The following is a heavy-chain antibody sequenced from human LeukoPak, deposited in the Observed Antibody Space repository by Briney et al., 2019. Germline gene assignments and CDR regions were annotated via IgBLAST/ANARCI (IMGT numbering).Heavy chain of an antibody. V-gene: IGHV4-59*01. D-gene: IGHD4-17*01. Sequence: SETLSLTCTVSGASISSYYWSWIRQPPGKGLEWIGYIDDSGSTNYTPSLKSRVTISVDTSKNQFSLKLSSVTAADTALYYCAREAWVSGDSKYRYYGIDVWGQGTTVTVSS. CDR3: AREAWVSGDSKYRYYGIDV. CDR1: GASISSYY. J-gene: IGHJ6*02. CDR2: IDDSGST.